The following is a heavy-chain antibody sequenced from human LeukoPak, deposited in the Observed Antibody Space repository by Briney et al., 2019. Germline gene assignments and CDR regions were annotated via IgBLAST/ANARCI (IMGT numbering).Heavy chain of an antibody. CDR2: IYTSGST. Sequence: SETLSLTCTVSGGSISSYYWSWIRQPAWKGLEWIGRIYTSGSTNYSASLKSRVSMSVDTSKNQFSLKLSSVTAADTAVFYCARENSGSYREFDYWGQGTLVTVSS. CDR3: ARENSGSYREFDY. V-gene: IGHV4-4*07. D-gene: IGHD1-26*01. J-gene: IGHJ4*02. CDR1: GGSISSYY.